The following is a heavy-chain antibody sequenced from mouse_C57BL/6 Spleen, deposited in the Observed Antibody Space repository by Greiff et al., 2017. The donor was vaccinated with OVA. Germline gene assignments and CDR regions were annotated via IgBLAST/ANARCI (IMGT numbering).Heavy chain of an antibody. Sequence: VQLQESGAELVKPGASVKISCKASGYAFSSYWMNWVKQRPGKGLEWIGQIYPGDGDTNYNGKFKGKATLTADKSSSTAYMQLSSLTSEDSAVYFCARGPLGNYDYWGQGTTLTVAS. D-gene: IGHD2-1*01. J-gene: IGHJ2*01. V-gene: IGHV1-80*01. CDR2: IYPGDGDT. CDR3: ARGPLGNYDY. CDR1: GYAFSSYW.